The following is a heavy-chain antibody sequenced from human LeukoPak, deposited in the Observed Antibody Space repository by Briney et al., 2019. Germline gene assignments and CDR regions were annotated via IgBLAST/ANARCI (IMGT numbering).Heavy chain of an antibody. D-gene: IGHD6-19*01. Sequence: PSETLSLTCTVSGDSISNYYWSWIRQSPGKELEWIGYMYNRGSTIYNPSLKSRVTISTDTSKNQFSLRLTYVTAADTAVYYCARAEKAVTGTLDSWGQGTLITVSS. V-gene: IGHV4-59*01. CDR1: GDSISNYY. CDR2: MYNRGST. CDR3: ARAEKAVTGTLDS. J-gene: IGHJ4*02.